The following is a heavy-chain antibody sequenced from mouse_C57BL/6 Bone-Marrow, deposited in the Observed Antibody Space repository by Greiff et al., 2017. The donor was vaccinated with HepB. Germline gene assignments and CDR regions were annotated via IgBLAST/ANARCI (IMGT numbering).Heavy chain of an antibody. CDR1: GYTFTSYW. J-gene: IGHJ3*01. CDR2: IDPSDSYT. V-gene: IGHV1-50*01. Sequence: QVQLQQPGAELVKPGASVKLSCKASGYTFTSYWMQWVKQRPGQGLEWIGEIDPSDSYTNYNQKFKGKATLTVDTSSSTAYMLLSSLTSEDSAVYYCARSSYKGFAYWGQGTLVTVSA. D-gene: IGHD1-3*01. CDR3: ARSSYKGFAY.